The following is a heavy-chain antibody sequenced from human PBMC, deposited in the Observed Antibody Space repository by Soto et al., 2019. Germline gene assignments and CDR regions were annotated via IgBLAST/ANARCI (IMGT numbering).Heavy chain of an antibody. CDR2: IRSKANSYAT. CDR3: TRADPASPPFDY. D-gene: IGHD2-2*01. J-gene: IGHJ4*02. Sequence: EVQLVESGGGLVQPGGSLKLSCAASGFTFSGSAMHWVRQASGKGLEWVGRIRSKANSYATAYDASVKGRFTISRDNSKNTAYLQMNSLKTEDTAVYYCTRADPASPPFDYWGQGTLVTVSS. V-gene: IGHV3-73*02. CDR1: GFTFSGSA.